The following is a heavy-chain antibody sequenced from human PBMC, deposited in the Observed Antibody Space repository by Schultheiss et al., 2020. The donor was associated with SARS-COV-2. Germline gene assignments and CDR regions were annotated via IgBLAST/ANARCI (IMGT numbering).Heavy chain of an antibody. D-gene: IGHD3-22*01. Sequence: SQTLSLTCAVYGGSFSGYYWSWIRQPPGKGLEWIGEINHSGSTNYNPSLKSRVTISVDTSKNQFSLKLSSVTAADTAVYYCARTTYYYDSSGYYRGKNWFDPWGQGTLVTVSS. J-gene: IGHJ5*02. CDR3: ARTTYYYDSSGYYRGKNWFDP. CDR2: INHSGST. CDR1: GGSFSGYY. V-gene: IGHV4-34*01.